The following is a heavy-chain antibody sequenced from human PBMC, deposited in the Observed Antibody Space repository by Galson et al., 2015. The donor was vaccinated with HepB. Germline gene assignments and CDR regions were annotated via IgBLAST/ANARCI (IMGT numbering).Heavy chain of an antibody. J-gene: IGHJ4*02. CDR3: TRDQAIAAAGNVNS. CDR1: GYTFTNYG. Sequence: SVKVSCKASGYTFTNYGINWVRQAPGQGLEWMGWISPYSRDTNYAQKLQGRVIMTTDTSTSTAYMELRNLRSDDTAIYYCTRDQAIAAAGNVNSWGQGTLVTVSS. CDR2: ISPYSRDT. D-gene: IGHD6-13*01. V-gene: IGHV1-18*01.